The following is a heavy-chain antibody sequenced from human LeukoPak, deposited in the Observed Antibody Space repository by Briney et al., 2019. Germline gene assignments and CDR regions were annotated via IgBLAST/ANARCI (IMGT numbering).Heavy chain of an antibody. CDR3: ARDSGS. CDR1: GFIFSNYG. V-gene: IGHV3-7*03. Sequence: GGSLRLSCAASGFIFSNYGMSWVRQAPGKGLEWVANIKQDGSEKYYVDSVKGRFTISRDNAKNSLYLQMNSLRAEDTAVYYCARDSGSWGQGTLVTVSS. CDR2: IKQDGSEK. J-gene: IGHJ5*02. D-gene: IGHD2-15*01.